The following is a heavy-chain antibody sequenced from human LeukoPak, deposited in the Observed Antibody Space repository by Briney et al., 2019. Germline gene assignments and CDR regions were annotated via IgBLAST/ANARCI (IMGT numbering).Heavy chain of an antibody. J-gene: IGHJ4*02. CDR2: MSGSAGST. Sequence: PGGSLRLSCAASGFTFSTYGMSWVRQAPGKGVEWVSAMSGSAGSTYYADAVKGRFTISRDNSKNTLYLQMNSLRAEDTAVYYCAKEGNGDYYFDYWGQGTLVTVSS. CDR3: AKEGNGDYYFDY. V-gene: IGHV3-23*01. D-gene: IGHD4-17*01. CDR1: GFTFSTYG.